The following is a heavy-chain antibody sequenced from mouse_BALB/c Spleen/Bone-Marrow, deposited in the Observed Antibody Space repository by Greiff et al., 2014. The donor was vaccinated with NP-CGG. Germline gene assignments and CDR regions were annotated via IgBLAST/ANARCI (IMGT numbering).Heavy chain of an antibody. J-gene: IGHJ2*01. CDR3: ARSGYYGSSYFDY. V-gene: IGHV1-20*02. CDR1: GYSFTGYF. D-gene: IGHD1-1*01. Sequence: EVKLMESGPELVKPGASVKISCKASGYSFTGYFMSWVMQSHGKSLEWIGRINPYNGDTFYNQKFKGKATLTVDKSSSTAHMELRSLASEDSAVYYCARSGYYGSSYFDYWGQGTTLTVSS. CDR2: INPYNGDT.